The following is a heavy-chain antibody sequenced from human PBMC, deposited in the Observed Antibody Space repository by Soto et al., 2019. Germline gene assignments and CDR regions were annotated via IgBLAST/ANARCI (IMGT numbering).Heavy chain of an antibody. Sequence: GGSLRLSCAASGFTFSSYSMNSVRQAPGKGLEWVSYISSSSSTIYYADSVKGRFTISRDNAKNSLYLQMNRLRDEDTAVYYRARDPPSSAYYDTRVSYYYYGMDVLGQGTTVTFSS. D-gene: IGHD3-9*01. CDR2: ISSSSSTI. V-gene: IGHV3-48*02. CDR1: GFTFSSYS. CDR3: ARDPPSSAYYDTRVSYYYYGMDV. J-gene: IGHJ6*02.